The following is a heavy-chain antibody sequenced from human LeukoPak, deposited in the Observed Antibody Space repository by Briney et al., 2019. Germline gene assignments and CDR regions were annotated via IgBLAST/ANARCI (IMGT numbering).Heavy chain of an antibody. CDR3: ARVWATVTTEEIYDAFDI. J-gene: IGHJ3*02. D-gene: IGHD4-11*01. CDR2: TYYRSKWYN. Sequence: SQTLSLTCAISGDSVSSNSAAWNWIRQSPSRGLEWLGRTYYRSKWYNDYAVSVKSRITINPDTSKNQFSLQLNSVTPEDTAVYYCARVWATVTTEEIYDAFDIWGQGTMVTVSS. V-gene: IGHV6-1*01. CDR1: GDSVSSNSAA.